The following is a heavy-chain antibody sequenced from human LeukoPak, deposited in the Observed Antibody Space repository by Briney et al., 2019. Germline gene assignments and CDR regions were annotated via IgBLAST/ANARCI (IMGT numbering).Heavy chain of an antibody. Sequence: SETLSLTCTVSGGSISSYYWSWIRQPPGKGLGWIGYIYYSGSTNYNPSLKSRVTISVDTSKNQFSLKLSSVTAADTAVYYCARTRYLHYYYYYMDVWGKGTTVTVSS. CDR2: IYYSGST. CDR3: ARTRYLHYYYYYMDV. J-gene: IGHJ6*03. CDR1: GGSISSYY. V-gene: IGHV4-59*01. D-gene: IGHD1-1*01.